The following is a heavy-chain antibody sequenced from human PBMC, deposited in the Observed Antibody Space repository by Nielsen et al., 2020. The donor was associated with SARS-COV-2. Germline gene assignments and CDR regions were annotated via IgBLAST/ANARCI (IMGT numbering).Heavy chain of an antibody. CDR3: ATPRHYYDYVWGVLDY. J-gene: IGHJ4*02. D-gene: IGHD3-16*01. CDR2: ISAYNGNT. V-gene: IGHV1-18*04. Sequence: ASVKVSCKASGYTFTSYGISWVRQAPGQGLEWMGWISAYNGNTNYAQKLQGRVTMTTDTSTSTAYMELRSLRSDDTAVYYCATPRHYYDYVWGVLDYWGQGTLVTVSS. CDR1: GYTFTSYG.